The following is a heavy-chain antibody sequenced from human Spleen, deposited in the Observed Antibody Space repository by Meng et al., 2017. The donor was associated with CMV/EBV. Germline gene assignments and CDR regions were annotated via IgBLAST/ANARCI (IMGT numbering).Heavy chain of an antibody. D-gene: IGHD2-2*01. J-gene: IGHJ5*02. CDR1: GYTFIGYY. V-gene: IGHV1-2*02. CDR2: INPETGDS. CDR3: ARDQVLPATFFHNWFDP. Sequence: ASVKVSCKASGYTFIGYYMHWVRQAPGQGLEWMGWINPETGDSNYAQKFQGRVTMTRDTSISTAYMELSRLRSDDTAVYYCARDQVLPATFFHNWFDPWGQGTLVTVSS.